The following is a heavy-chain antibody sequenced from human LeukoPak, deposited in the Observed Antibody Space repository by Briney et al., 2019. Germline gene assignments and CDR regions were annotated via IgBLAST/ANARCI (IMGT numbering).Heavy chain of an antibody. V-gene: IGHV7-4-1*02. CDR1: GYTFTSYA. J-gene: IGHJ1*01. CDR2: INTNTGNP. D-gene: IGHD3-22*01. Sequence: ASVKVSCKASGYTFTSYAMNWVRHARGQGLEWMGCINTNTGNPTYAQGFTGRFVFSLDTSVSTAYLQISSLKAEDTAVYYCARDPTVPYDSSGYSFQHWGQGTLVTVSS. CDR3: ARDPTVPYDSSGYSFQH.